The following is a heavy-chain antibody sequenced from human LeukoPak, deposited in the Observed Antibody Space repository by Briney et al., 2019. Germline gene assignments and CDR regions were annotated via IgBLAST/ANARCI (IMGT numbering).Heavy chain of an antibody. J-gene: IGHJ6*02. V-gene: IGHV3-11*05. CDR1: GFTLLDFH. Sequence: GGSLRLSCPCTGFTLLDFHLSWMGQAPGKGLECVSYISSSGSYTNYADSVKGRFTISRGNAKNSLYLQMSSLRAEDRAVYYCSRGLSQGYHGGDVWGQGTTVTVSS. D-gene: IGHD2-15*01. CDR2: ISSSGSYT. CDR3: SRGLSQGYHGGDV.